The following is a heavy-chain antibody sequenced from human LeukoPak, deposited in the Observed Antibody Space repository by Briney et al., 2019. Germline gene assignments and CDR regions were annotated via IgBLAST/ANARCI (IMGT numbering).Heavy chain of an antibody. D-gene: IGHD6-19*01. Sequence: PSETLSLTCTVSGGSISSYYWSWIRQPPGKGLEWIGYIYYSGSTNYNPSLKSRVTISVDTSKNQFSLKLSSVTAADTAMYYCARGGRRYSSGWYDSWGQGTLVTVSS. CDR1: GGSISSYY. V-gene: IGHV4-59*01. CDR3: ARGGRRYSSGWYDS. CDR2: IYYSGST. J-gene: IGHJ5*01.